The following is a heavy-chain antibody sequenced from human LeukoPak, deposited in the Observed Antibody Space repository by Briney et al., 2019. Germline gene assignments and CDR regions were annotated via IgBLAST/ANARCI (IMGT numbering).Heavy chain of an antibody. J-gene: IGHJ4*02. CDR3: AKALSGSYGSCFDY. Sequence: GGSLRLSCAASGFTFSSYGMHWVRQALGKGLEWVAVISYDGSNKYYADSVKGRFTISRDNSKNTLYLQMNSLRAEDTAVYYCAKALSGSYGSCFDYWGQGTLVTVSS. CDR2: ISYDGSNK. CDR1: GFTFSSYG. V-gene: IGHV3-30*18. D-gene: IGHD1-26*01.